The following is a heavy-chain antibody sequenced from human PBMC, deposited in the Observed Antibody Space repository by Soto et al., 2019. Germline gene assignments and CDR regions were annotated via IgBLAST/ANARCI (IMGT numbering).Heavy chain of an antibody. Sequence: ASVKVSCKASGYTFNSYGISWVRQAPGQGLEWMGWISAYNGNTNYAQKLQGRVTMTTDTSTSTAYMELRSLRSDDTAVYYCARVVYCSGGSCYDFDYWGQGTLVTVSS. J-gene: IGHJ4*02. V-gene: IGHV1-18*01. D-gene: IGHD2-15*01. CDR1: GYTFNSYG. CDR3: ARVVYCSGGSCYDFDY. CDR2: ISAYNGNT.